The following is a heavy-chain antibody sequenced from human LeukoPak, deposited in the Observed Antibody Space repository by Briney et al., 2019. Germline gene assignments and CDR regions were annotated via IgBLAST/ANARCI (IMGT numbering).Heavy chain of an antibody. J-gene: IGHJ6*03. D-gene: IGHD3-10*01. CDR1: GGSFSGYY. CDR3: ARGRTRNGSGSYYTRCYYYMDV. Sequence: SETLSLTCAVYGGSFSGYYWSWIRQPPGKGLEWGGEINHSGSTNYNPSLKSRVTISVDTSKNQFSLKLSSVTAADTAVYYCARGRTRNGSGSYYTRCYYYMDVWGKGTTVTVSS. V-gene: IGHV4-34*01. CDR2: INHSGST.